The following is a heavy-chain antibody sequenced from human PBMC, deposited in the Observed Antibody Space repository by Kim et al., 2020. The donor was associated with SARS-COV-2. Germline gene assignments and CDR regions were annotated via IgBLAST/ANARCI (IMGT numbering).Heavy chain of an antibody. CDR3: ARTFWASRNGDKILSGMDV. J-gene: IGHJ6*02. Sequence: SVKVSCKASGGTFSSYAISWVRQAPGQGLEWMGGIIPIFGTTNYAQKFQGRVTITADESTSTAYMELSSLRSEDTAVYYCARTFWASRNGDKILSGMDVWGQGTTVTVSS. V-gene: IGHV1-69*13. D-gene: IGHD4-17*01. CDR1: GGTFSSYA. CDR2: IIPIFGTT.